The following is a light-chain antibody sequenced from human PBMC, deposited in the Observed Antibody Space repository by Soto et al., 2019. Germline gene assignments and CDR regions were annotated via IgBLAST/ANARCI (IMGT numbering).Light chain of an antibody. V-gene: IGKV3-15*01. J-gene: IGKJ4*01. Sequence: EIVVKLSAATLSVSTGERATLSCRASQSVSSNLAWYQQKPGQAPRLLIYGASTRATGIPARFSGSGSGTEFTLTISSFQSEDVAVYYCQQYNNWPLTFGGGTKVDIK. CDR1: QSVSSN. CDR2: GAS. CDR3: QQYNNWPLT.